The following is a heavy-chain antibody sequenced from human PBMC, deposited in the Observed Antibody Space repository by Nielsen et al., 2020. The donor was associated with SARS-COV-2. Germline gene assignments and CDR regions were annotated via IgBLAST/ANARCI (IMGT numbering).Heavy chain of an antibody. CDR2: IIPIFGTA. D-gene: IGHD6-6*01. V-gene: IGHV1-69*13. CDR1: GGTFSSYA. Sequence: SVKVSCKASGGTFSSYAISWVRQAPGQGLEWMGGIIPIFGTANYAQKFQGRVTITADESTSTAYMELSSLRSEDTAVYYCARDKSSSSWRPADYYYYGMDVWGQGTTVTVSS. J-gene: IGHJ6*02. CDR3: ARDKSSSSWRPADYYYYGMDV.